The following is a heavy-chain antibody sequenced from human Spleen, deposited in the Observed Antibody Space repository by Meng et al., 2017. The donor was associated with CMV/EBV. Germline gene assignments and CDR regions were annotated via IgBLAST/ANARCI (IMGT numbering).Heavy chain of an antibody. J-gene: IGHJ4*02. V-gene: IGHV3-66*02. CDR1: GFTVSSNY. CDR3: ARFRRELGYFDY. Sequence: GESLKISCAASGFTVSSNYISWVRQAPGKGLEWVSVIYSGGSTYYADSVKGRFTISRDNSKNTLYLQMNSLRAEDTAVYYCARFRRELGYFDYWGQGTLVTVSS. D-gene: IGHD1-26*01. CDR2: IYSGGST.